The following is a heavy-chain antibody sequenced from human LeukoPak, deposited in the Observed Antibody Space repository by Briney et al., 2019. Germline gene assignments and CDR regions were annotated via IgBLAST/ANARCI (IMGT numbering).Heavy chain of an antibody. J-gene: IGHJ4*02. V-gene: IGHV3-23*01. Sequence: GGSLGLSCAASGFTFSSYAMSWVRQAPGKGLEWVSAISGSGGSTYYADSVKGRLTISRDNSKNTLYLQMNSLRAEDTAVYYCAKVRRMATYYFDYWGQGTLVTVSS. CDR1: GFTFSSYA. CDR2: ISGSGGST. CDR3: AKVRRMATYYFDY.